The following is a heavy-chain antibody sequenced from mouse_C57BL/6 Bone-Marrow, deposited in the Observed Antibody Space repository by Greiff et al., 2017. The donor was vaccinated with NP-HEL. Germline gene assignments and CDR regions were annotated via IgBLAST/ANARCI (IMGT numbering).Heavy chain of an antibody. CDR2: IDPSDSYT. J-gene: IGHJ3*01. CDR3: ARGGLRQRAWFAY. CDR1: GYTFTSYW. Sequence: VQLQQSGAELVKPGASVKLSCKASGYTFTSYWMQWVKQRPGQGLEWIGEIDPSDSYTNYNQKFKGKATLTVDTSSSTAYMQLSSLTSEDSAVYYCARGGLRQRAWFAYWGQGTLVTVSA. D-gene: IGHD2-4*01. V-gene: IGHV1-50*01.